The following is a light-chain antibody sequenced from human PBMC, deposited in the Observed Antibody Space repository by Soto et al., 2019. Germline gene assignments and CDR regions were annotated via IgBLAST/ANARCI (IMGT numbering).Light chain of an antibody. V-gene: IGKV3-15*01. J-gene: IGKJ5*01. CDR1: QSVSSN. CDR2: DTS. CDR3: QQYSNWPPIT. Sequence: EIVMTQSPATLSVSPGERATLSCRASQSVSSNLAWYQHKPGQAPRLLIYDTSTRATGIPARFSGSGSGTEFTLTISSLQSEDFAVYYCQQYSNWPPITFGQGTRLENK.